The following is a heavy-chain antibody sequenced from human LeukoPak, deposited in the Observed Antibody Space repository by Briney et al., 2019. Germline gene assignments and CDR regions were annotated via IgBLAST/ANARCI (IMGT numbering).Heavy chain of an antibody. Sequence: SETLSLTCRVDGESFSGYYWIWIRQPPGKGLEWIGEINHSGSTNYNPSLKSRVTLSVDTSKSQFSLKVTSVTAADTAMYYCAREAGDFAKNAFDIWGQGTMVTVSS. V-gene: IGHV4-34*01. CDR3: AREAGDFAKNAFDI. J-gene: IGHJ3*02. CDR1: GESFSGYY. D-gene: IGHD3-16*01. CDR2: INHSGST.